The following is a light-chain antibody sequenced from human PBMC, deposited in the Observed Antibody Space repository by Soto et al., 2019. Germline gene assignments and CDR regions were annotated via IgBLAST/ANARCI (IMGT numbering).Light chain of an antibody. CDR1: SSDVGGYTY. CDR3: GSYTTISTFVV. J-gene: IGLJ2*01. V-gene: IGLV2-14*01. Sequence: QSVLTQPASVSVSPGQSITISCTGTSSDVGGYTYVSWYQQHPGNAPQLMIYDVSNRPSGVSNRFSGSKSGNTAPLTSSVHQDEDEAYYYCGSYTTISTFVVFGGGTKLTVL. CDR2: DVS.